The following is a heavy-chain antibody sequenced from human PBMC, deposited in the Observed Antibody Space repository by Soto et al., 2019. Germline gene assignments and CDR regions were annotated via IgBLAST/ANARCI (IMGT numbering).Heavy chain of an antibody. CDR2: IIPIFGTA. CDR3: ARVRGLGDGGVLASDIVLMVYANYGMDV. V-gene: IGHV1-69*13. J-gene: IGHJ6*02. CDR1: GGTFSSYA. Sequence: SVKVSCKASGGTFSSYAISWVRQAPGQGLEWMGGIIPIFGTANYAQKFQGRVTITADESTSTAYMELSSLRSEDTAVYYCARVRGLGDGGVLASDIVLMVYANYGMDVWGQGTTVTVSS. D-gene: IGHD2-8*01.